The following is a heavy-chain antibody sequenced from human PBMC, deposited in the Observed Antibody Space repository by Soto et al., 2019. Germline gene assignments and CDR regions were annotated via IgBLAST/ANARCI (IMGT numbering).Heavy chain of an antibody. J-gene: IGHJ6*02. V-gene: IGHV3-23*01. CDR1: GFTFSSYA. Sequence: EVQRLESGGGLVQPGGSLRLSCAASGFTFSSYAMSWVRQAPGKGLEWVSAISGSGGSTYYADSVKGRFTISRDNSKNTLYLQMNSLRAEDTAVYYCAKVSSSWYFYYGMDVWGQGTTVTVSS. D-gene: IGHD6-13*01. CDR3: AKVSSSWYFYYGMDV. CDR2: ISGSGGST.